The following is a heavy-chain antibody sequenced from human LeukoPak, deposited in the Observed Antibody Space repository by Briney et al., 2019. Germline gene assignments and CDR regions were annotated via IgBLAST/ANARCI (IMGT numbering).Heavy chain of an antibody. CDR1: GGSFSGYY. D-gene: IGHD1-20*01. V-gene: IGHV4-34*01. CDR2: INHSGST. Sequence: SETLSLTCAVYGGSFSGYYRRWIRQPPGKGLECIGDINHSGSTNYNPSLKSRVTISVDTSKNQFSLKLTSVTAADTAVYYCARPGIPGRGPWGHDSYYMDVWGKGTTVTVSS. J-gene: IGHJ6*03. CDR3: ARPGIPGRGPWGHDSYYMDV.